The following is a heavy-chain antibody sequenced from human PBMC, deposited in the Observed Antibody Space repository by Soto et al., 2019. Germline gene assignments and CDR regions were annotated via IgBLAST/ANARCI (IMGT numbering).Heavy chain of an antibody. CDR1: GYTFTGYY. J-gene: IGHJ6*02. CDR2: INPNSGGT. Sequence: ASVKVSCKASGYTFTGYYMHLVRQAPGQGLEWMGWINPNSGGTNYAQKFQGWVTMTRDTSISTAYMELSRLRSDDTAVYYCARDSTGTTSPTNYYYYYGMDVWGQGTTVTVS. CDR3: ARDSTGTTSPTNYYYYYGMDV. V-gene: IGHV1-2*04. D-gene: IGHD1-7*01.